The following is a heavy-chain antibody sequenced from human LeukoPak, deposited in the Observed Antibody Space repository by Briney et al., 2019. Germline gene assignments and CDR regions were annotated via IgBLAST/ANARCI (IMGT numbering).Heavy chain of an antibody. CDR2: VTSRSSHI. CDR1: GFTFSSYS. J-gene: IGHJ4*02. CDR3: VYSGNFRFDY. V-gene: IGHV3-21*01. Sequence: GGSLRLSCAASGFTFSSYSMSWVRQAPGKGLEWVSSVTSRSSHIYYADSVRGRFTISRDNAKNTLYLQMNTLRAEDTAVYYCVYSGNFRFDYWGQGTLVTVSS. D-gene: IGHD1-26*01.